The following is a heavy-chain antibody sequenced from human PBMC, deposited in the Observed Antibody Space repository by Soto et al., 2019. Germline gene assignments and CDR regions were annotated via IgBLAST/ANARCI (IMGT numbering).Heavy chain of an antibody. V-gene: IGHV3-23*01. CDR3: ANFLPNYHGNSRDY. CDR2: ISGTGSRTDFEEWVSTLGGGGGST. Sequence: GGSLRLSCAASGFTFPNYDMSWVRQAPGKGLEWVSSISGTGSRTDFEEWVSTLGGGGGSTSYTYYADSVKGRFTISRDNSKNTLFLQMDSLRVEDTAIYYCANFLPNYHGNSRDYWGQGTLVTVSS. D-gene: IGHD3-3*01. J-gene: IGHJ4*02. CDR1: GFTFPNYD.